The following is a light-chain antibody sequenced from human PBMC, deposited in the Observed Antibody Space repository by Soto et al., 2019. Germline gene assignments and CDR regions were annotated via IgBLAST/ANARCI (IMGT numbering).Light chain of an antibody. CDR3: SSYTISNTEV. J-gene: IGLJ2*01. CDR1: SSDVGGYNY. Sequence: QSALTQPASVSGSPGQSITISCTGTSSDVGGYNYVSWYQHYPGKAPQLIIYDVTNRPSGVSNRFSGSKSGNTASLTISGRQAEDEAHYYCSSYTISNTEVFGGGTKLTVL. V-gene: IGLV2-14*03. CDR2: DVT.